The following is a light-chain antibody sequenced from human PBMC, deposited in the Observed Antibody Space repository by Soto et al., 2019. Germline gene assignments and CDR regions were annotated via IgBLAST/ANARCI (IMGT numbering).Light chain of an antibody. J-gene: IGKJ3*01. CDR2: RAS. CDR1: HSVSDD. V-gene: IGKV3-15*01. Sequence: ERVMTQSPAALSVFPGERATLSCRASHSVSDDLAWYQQKPGQAPRLLIYRASTRATGIPARFSGSGSGTEFTLTISSLQSEDFAVYYCQQYDTWPPTVGHGTKVDIK. CDR3: QQYDTWPPT.